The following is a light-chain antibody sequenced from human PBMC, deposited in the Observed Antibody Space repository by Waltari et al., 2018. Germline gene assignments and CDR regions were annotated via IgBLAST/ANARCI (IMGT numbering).Light chain of an antibody. J-gene: IGKJ4*01. V-gene: IGKV3-20*01. CDR2: GAS. CDR3: QQYDISPLT. Sequence: EIVMTQSPGTLSLSPGERATLSCRASQTVRTTYLAWYQQKPGQAATLLIYGASSRATGIPDRCSGSGSGTDFSRTISSLEPEYFAVYYCQQYDISPLTFGGGTRVEIK. CDR1: QTVRTTY.